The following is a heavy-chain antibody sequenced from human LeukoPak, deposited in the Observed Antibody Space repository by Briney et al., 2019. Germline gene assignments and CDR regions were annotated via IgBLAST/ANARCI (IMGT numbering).Heavy chain of an antibody. J-gene: IGHJ4*02. Sequence: PGRSLRLSCAASGFTFSSYGMHWVRQAPGKGLEWVAVIWYDGSNKYYADSVKGRFTISRDNSKNTLYLQMNSLRAEDTAVYYCARDQVVAAAGNVGIFDYWGQGTLVTVSS. D-gene: IGHD6-13*01. CDR1: GFTFSSYG. CDR3: ARDQVVAAAGNVGIFDY. CDR2: IWYDGSNK. V-gene: IGHV3-33*01.